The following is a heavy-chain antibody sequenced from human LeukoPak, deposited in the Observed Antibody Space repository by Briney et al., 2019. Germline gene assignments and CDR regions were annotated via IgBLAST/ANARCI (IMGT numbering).Heavy chain of an antibody. J-gene: IGHJ3*02. V-gene: IGHV3-21*01. CDR1: GFTFSSYS. Sequence: NPGGSLRLSCAASGFTFSSYSMNWVRQAPGKGLEWVSSISSSSSYIYYADSVKGRSTISRDNAKNSLYLQMNSLRAEDTAVYYCARTSSYTIVVVITQGYAFDIWGQGTMVTVSS. CDR3: ARTSSYTIVVVITQGYAFDI. D-gene: IGHD3-22*01. CDR2: ISSSSSYI.